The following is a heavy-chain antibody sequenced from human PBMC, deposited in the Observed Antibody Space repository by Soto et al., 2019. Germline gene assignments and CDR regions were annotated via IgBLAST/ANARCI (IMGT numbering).Heavy chain of an antibody. J-gene: IGHJ5*02. Sequence: QLQLQESGPGLVKPSETLSLTCTVSGGSISSSSYYWGWIRQPPGKGLEWIGRIYYRGSTYYNPSLNRRVTISVDTSKTQFPLQLSSVTAADTAVYYCARHQSHSSSYVDPWGQGTLVTVSS. CDR1: GGSISSSSYY. CDR2: IYYRGST. CDR3: ARHQSHSSSYVDP. D-gene: IGHD6-13*01. V-gene: IGHV4-39*01.